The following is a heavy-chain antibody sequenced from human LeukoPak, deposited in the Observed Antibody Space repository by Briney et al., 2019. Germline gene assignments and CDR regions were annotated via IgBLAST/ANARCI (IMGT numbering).Heavy chain of an antibody. D-gene: IGHD3-9*01. CDR1: GFTFSDYY. CDR3: AGGRYDILTGSRWFDP. Sequence: GGSLRLSCAASGFTFSDYYMSWIRQAPGKGLEWVSYISSSGSTIYYADSVKGRFTISRDNAKNSLYLQMNSLRAEDTAVYYCAGGRYDILTGSRWFDPWGQGTLVTVSS. CDR2: ISSSGSTI. J-gene: IGHJ5*02. V-gene: IGHV3-11*01.